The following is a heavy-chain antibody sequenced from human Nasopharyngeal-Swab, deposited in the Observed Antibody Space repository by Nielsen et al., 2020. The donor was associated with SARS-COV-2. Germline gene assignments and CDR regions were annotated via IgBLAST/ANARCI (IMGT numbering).Heavy chain of an antibody. D-gene: IGHD5-12*01. V-gene: IGHV3-30-3*01. J-gene: IGHJ4*02. CDR3: AWGYSGYDSPMSFDY. CDR1: GLTFSSYA. CDR2: ISYDGSNK. Sequence: GGSLRLSCAASGLTFSSYAMHWVRQAPGKGLEWVAVISYDGSNKYYADSVKGRFTISRDNSKNTLYLQMNSLRAEDTAVYYCAWGYSGYDSPMSFDYWGQGTLVTVSS.